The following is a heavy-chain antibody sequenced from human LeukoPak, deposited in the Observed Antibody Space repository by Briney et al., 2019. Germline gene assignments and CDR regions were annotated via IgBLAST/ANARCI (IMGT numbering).Heavy chain of an antibody. D-gene: IGHD6-13*01. J-gene: IGHJ6*02. CDR2: IIPILGIA. CDR3: ARLYSSSWYGGYYYGMDV. CDR1: GGTFSSYA. V-gene: IGHV1-69*04. Sequence: SVKVSCKASGGTFSSYAISWARQAPGQGLEWMGRIIPILGIANYAQKFQGRVTITAGKSTSTAYMELSSLRSEDTAVYYCARLYSSSWYGGYYYGMDVWGQGTTVTVSS.